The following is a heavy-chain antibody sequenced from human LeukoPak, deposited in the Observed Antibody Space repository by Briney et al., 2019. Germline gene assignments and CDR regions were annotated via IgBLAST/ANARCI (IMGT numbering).Heavy chain of an antibody. CDR1: GGSFSDYY. CDR2: INHSGST. D-gene: IGHD3-10*01. V-gene: IGHV4-34*01. J-gene: IGHJ3*02. CDR3: AREGGSGSPDAFDI. Sequence: SETLSLTCAVYGGSFSDYYWSWIRQPPGKGLEWIGEINHSGSTNYNPSLKSRLTISLDTSKNQFSLKVSSVTAADTAVYYCAREGGSGSPDAFDIWGQGTMVTVSS.